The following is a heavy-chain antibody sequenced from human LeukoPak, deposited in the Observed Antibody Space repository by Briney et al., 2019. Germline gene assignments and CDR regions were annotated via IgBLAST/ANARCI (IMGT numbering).Heavy chain of an antibody. CDR2: ISSRSTTV. J-gene: IGHJ6*03. CDR3: AKGSGSYYYYYYMDV. Sequence: GGSLRLSCAASGFTFSSYSMNWVRQAPGKGLQWVSYISSRSTTVYYADSVKGRFTISRDNAKNSLYLQMNSLRAEDMALYYCAKGSGSYYYYYYMDVWGKGTTVTVSS. D-gene: IGHD1-26*01. V-gene: IGHV3-48*01. CDR1: GFTFSSYS.